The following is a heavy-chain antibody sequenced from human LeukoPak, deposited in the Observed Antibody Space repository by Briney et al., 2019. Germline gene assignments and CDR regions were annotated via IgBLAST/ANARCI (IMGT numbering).Heavy chain of an antibody. Sequence: SETLSLTCAVYGGSFSGYYWRWIRQPPGKGLEWIGEINHSGSSNYNPSLKSRVTISVDTSKNQFSLKLSSVTAADTAVYYCARGVPVVYSSIHDNYYYYMDVWGKGTTVTVSS. V-gene: IGHV4-34*01. J-gene: IGHJ6*03. CDR2: INHSGSS. D-gene: IGHD6-6*01. CDR1: GGSFSGYY. CDR3: ARGVPVVYSSIHDNYYYYMDV.